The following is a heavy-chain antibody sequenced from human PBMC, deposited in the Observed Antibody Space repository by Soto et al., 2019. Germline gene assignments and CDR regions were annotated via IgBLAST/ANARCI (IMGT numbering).Heavy chain of an antibody. D-gene: IGHD3-10*01. J-gene: IGHJ2*01. CDR1: GYTFSDYG. CDR2: ISISSGNT. Sequence: ASVKVSCKASGYTFSDYGITWVRQAPEQGLEWMGWISISSGNTHFEESLQGRVTMTSDKTSTAYMELWRLRSDDSAMYYCARSYNYGSYWYFDLWGRGTLVTVSS. V-gene: IGHV1-18*04. CDR3: ARSYNYGSYWYFDL.